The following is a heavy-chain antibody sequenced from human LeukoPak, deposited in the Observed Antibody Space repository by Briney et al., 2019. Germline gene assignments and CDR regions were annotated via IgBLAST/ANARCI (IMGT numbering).Heavy chain of an antibody. CDR2: IRGKAFGATT. CDR1: GFTFGDYA. J-gene: IGHJ4*02. V-gene: IGHV3-49*04. CDR3: TRAIYPGPAAPFDY. Sequence: GGSLRLSCAASGFTFGDYALTWVRQPPGKGMEWIGFIRGKAFGATTEYAASVEVRFTISRDDSKSIAYLQMNSLQTENTAIYYCTRAIYPGPAAPFDYWGRGTLVTVSS. D-gene: IGHD2-2*01.